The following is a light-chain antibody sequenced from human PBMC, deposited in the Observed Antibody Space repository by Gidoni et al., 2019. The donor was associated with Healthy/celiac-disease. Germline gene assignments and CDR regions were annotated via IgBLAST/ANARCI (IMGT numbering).Light chain of an antibody. J-gene: IGKJ4*01. Sequence: AIRITQTPSSFSASTGDRVTITCRASQGISSYLAWYQKKPGKAPTLLIYAASTLQSGVPARFSGSGSGTDFTLTISCLQSEDFATYYCQQYYSYPLTFGGGTKVEIK. CDR3: QQYYSYPLT. CDR1: QGISSY. V-gene: IGKV1-8*01. CDR2: AAS.